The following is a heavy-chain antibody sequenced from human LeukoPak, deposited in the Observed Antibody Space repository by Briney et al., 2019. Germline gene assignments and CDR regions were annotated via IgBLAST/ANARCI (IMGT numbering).Heavy chain of an antibody. CDR3: ARDHMRQWLPYYFDY. CDR1: GGTFSSYA. J-gene: IGHJ4*02. V-gene: IGHV1-69*04. D-gene: IGHD6-19*01. Sequence: ASVKVSCKASGGTFSSYAISWVRQAPGQGLEWMGRIIPILGIANYAQKFQGRVTITADKSTSTAYMELSSRRSEDTAVYYCARDHMRQWLPYYFDYWGLGTLVTVSS. CDR2: IIPILGIA.